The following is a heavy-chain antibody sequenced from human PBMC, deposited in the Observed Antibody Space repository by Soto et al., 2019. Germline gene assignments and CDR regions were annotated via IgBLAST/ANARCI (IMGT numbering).Heavy chain of an antibody. CDR3: SRVSGSSYYDMDV. V-gene: IGHV4-4*02. CDR1: GDSISSSHW. D-gene: IGHD1-26*01. Sequence: SETLSLTCAVSGDSISSSHWWSWVRQPPGKGLEWIGEIYHTGNTNYNPSLKSRVTMTVDKSKNQFSLHLSSVTAADTAVYYFSRVSGSSYYDMDVWGQGTTVTVSS. CDR2: IYHTGNT. J-gene: IGHJ6*02.